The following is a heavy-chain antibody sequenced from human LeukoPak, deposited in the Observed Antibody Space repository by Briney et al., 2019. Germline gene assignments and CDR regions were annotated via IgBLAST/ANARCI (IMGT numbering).Heavy chain of an antibody. V-gene: IGHV4-4*08. CDR3: ARGGSGNGYYFDY. Sequence: SETLSLTCTVSGGSISGYYWGWIRQPPGKGLELIAYIYASGNTNYNPSLKSRVTISVDTSKNEFSLKVRSVTAADTAVYYCARGGSGNGYYFDYWGQGTLVTVSS. CDR1: GGSISGYY. D-gene: IGHD2-8*01. J-gene: IGHJ4*02. CDR2: IYASGNT.